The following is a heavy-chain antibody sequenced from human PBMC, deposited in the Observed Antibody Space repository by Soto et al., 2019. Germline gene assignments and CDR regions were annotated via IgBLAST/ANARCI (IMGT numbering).Heavy chain of an antibody. CDR1: GGSISSSSCY. CDR2: IYYSGST. Sequence: SETLSLTCTVSGGSISSSSCYWGWIRQPPGKGLEWIGSIYYSGSTYYNPSLKGRVTISVDTSKNQFSLKLSSVTAADTAVYYCARLIYSSGWTRYYYYYGMDVWGQGTTVTVSS. D-gene: IGHD6-19*01. V-gene: IGHV4-39*01. CDR3: ARLIYSSGWTRYYYYYGMDV. J-gene: IGHJ6*02.